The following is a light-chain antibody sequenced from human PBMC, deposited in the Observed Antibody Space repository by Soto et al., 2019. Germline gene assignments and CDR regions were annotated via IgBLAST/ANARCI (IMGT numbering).Light chain of an antibody. CDR2: EVS. CDR1: SSDVGGYNH. V-gene: IGLV2-8*01. Sequence: QSALTQPPSASGSPGQSVTISCTGTSSDVGGYNHVSWYQHHPGKAPKVIIYEVSKWPSGVPDRFSGSKSGNTASLTVSGLQAEDEGDYYCSSYAGSNNLVFGGGTKVTVL. J-gene: IGLJ2*01. CDR3: SSYAGSNNLV.